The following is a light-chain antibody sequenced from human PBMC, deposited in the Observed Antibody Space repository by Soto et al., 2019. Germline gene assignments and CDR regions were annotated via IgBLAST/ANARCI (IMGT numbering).Light chain of an antibody. V-gene: IGKV1-9*01. Sequence: DIQLTQSPSFLSASVGDRVTITCRASQGLSSSLAWYQQRPGKAPQLLIYPASTLQSEVPARFSGSGSGTEFTLTISSLQSADFATYYYQQLNAYPLTYGGGTKVEIK. CDR2: PAS. CDR3: QQLNAYPLT. J-gene: IGKJ4*01. CDR1: QGLSSS.